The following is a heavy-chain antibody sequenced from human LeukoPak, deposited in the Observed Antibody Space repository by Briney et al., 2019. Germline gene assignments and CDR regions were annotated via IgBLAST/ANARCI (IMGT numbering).Heavy chain of an antibody. CDR2: IYSSGST. V-gene: IGHV4-4*07. CDR1: GGSISSYY. J-gene: IGHJ6*03. Sequence: SETLSLTCSVSGGSISSYYWSWIRQPAGKGLEWIGRIYSSGSTNYNPSLRSRVTMSVDTSKNQFSLELSSVTAADTAVYYCATSDYYYYHMDVWGKGATVTVSS. CDR3: ATSDYYYYHMDV.